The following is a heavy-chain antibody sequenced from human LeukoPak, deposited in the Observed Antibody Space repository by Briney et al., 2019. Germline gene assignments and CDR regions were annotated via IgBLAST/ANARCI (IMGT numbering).Heavy chain of an antibody. CDR1: GFTFSSYA. CDR3: AKDLASEGQLWYRAFDY. CDR2: ISYDGSNK. J-gene: IGHJ4*02. V-gene: IGHV3-30-3*01. D-gene: IGHD5-18*01. Sequence: QPGGSLRLSCAASGFTFSSYAMHWVRQAPGKGLEWVAVISYDGSNKYYADSVKGRFTISRDNSKNTLYLQMNSLRAEDTAVYYCAKDLASEGQLWYRAFDYWGQGTLVTVSS.